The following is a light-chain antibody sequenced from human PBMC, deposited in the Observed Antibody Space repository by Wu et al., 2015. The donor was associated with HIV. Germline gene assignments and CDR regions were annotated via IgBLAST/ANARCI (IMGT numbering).Light chain of an antibody. CDR2: AAS. CDR1: QSISTY. Sequence: DIQMTQSPSSLSASVGDRVTITCRASQSISTYLNWYQQKPGKAPKLLIYAASSLQSGVPSRFSGSGSGTDFTLTISSLQSEDFAVYYCQQYNDWPLFGGGTKVDLK. V-gene: IGKV1-39*01. J-gene: IGKJ4*02. CDR3: QQYNDWPL.